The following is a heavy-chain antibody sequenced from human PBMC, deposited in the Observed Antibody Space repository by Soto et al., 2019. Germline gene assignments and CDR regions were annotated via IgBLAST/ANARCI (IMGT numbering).Heavy chain of an antibody. CDR3: ARAWVVVTAPDY. J-gene: IGHJ4*02. D-gene: IGHD2-21*02. V-gene: IGHV1-3*01. CDR2: INAGNGNT. Sequence: ASVKVSCKASGYTFTSYAIHWVRQAPGQRLEWMGWINAGNGNTEYSQKFQGRVTITRDTSASTAYMELSSLRSEDTAVYYCARAWVVVTAPDYWGQGTLVTVSS. CDR1: GYTFTSYA.